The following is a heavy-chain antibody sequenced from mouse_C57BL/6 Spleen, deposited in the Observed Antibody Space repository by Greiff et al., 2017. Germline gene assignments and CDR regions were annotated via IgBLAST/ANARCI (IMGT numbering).Heavy chain of an antibody. V-gene: IGHV14-4*01. J-gene: IGHJ4*01. D-gene: IGHD1-1*01. CDR1: GFNIKDDY. CDR2: IDPENGDT. Sequence: LQESGAELVRPGASVKLSCTASGFNIKDDYMHWVKQRPEQGLEWIGWIDPENGDTEYASKFQGKATITADPSSNTAYLQLSSLTSEDTAVYYCTTYGSSYDYAMDYWGQGTSVTVSS. CDR3: TTYGSSYDYAMDY.